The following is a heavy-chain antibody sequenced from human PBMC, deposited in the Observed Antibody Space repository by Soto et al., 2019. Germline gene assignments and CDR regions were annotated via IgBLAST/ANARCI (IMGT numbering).Heavy chain of an antibody. CDR1: GFTFSSYA. CDR3: AKDSLYYDSSGYYGY. Sequence: PGGSLRLSCAASGFTFSSYAMSWVRQAPGKGLEWVSAISGSGGSTYYADSVKGRFTISRDNSKNTLYLQMNGLRAEDTAVYYCAKDSLYYDSSGYYGYWGQGTLVTVSS. D-gene: IGHD3-22*01. V-gene: IGHV3-23*01. CDR2: ISGSGGST. J-gene: IGHJ4*02.